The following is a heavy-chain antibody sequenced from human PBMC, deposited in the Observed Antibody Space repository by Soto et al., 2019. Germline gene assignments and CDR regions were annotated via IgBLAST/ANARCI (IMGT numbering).Heavy chain of an antibody. CDR1: GGSISSGNHF. CDR2: FHHTGS. V-gene: IGHV4-31*03. Sequence: QVQLQESGPGVVKPSQTLSLTCTVSGGSISSGNHFWSWIRQHAGKGLEWIGYFHHTGSIDNPSLKSRVTISVDTSKNQFSLKLSSLTAADTAVYYCARGFLVGSGTLNSYYYGMDVWGQGTTVTVSS. D-gene: IGHD3-10*01. CDR3: ARGFLVGSGTLNSYYYGMDV. J-gene: IGHJ6*02.